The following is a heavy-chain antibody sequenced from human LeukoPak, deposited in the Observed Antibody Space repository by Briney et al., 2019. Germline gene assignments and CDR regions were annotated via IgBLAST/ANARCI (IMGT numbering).Heavy chain of an antibody. V-gene: IGHV1-18*04. D-gene: IGHD4-17*01. CDR1: GYTFTSHG. CDR2: ISANNGDT. CDR3: ARKPTGRAFDI. Sequence: GASVKVSCKASGYTFTSHGISWVRQAPGQGLDYMGWISANNGDTEYAQNLQGRVTMTTDTSTSTAYMEVRSLRSDDTAVYYCARKPTGRAFDIWGQGTMVTVSS. J-gene: IGHJ3*02.